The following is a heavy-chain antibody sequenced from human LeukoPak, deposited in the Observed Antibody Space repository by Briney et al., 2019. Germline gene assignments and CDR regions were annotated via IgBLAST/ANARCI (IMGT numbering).Heavy chain of an antibody. CDR1: GYTFTNYG. V-gene: IGHV1-18*01. CDR2: ISTYNGNT. J-gene: IGHJ5*02. CDR3: ARAGYCSGARCYLNWFDP. D-gene: IGHD2-2*01. Sequence: ASVKVSCKASGYTFTNYGISWVRQAPGQGLEWMGWISTYNGNTNYAQKLQDRVTMTTDTSTTTAYMELRSLRSDDTAVYYCARAGYCSGARCYLNWFDPWGQGTQVTVSS.